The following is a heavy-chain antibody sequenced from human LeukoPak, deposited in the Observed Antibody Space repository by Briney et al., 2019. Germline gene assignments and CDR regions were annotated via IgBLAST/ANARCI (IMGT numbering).Heavy chain of an antibody. V-gene: IGHV3-9*03. CDR3: AKAYGSAAQYYFDY. CDR1: GFTFDDYA. Sequence: GRSLRLSCAASGFTFDDYARHWVRQAPGKGLEWVSGISWNSGSIGYADSVKGRLTISRDNAKNSLYLQMNSLRAEDMALYYCAKAYGSAAQYYFDYWGQGTLVTVSS. CDR2: ISWNSGSI. J-gene: IGHJ4*02. D-gene: IGHD3-10*01.